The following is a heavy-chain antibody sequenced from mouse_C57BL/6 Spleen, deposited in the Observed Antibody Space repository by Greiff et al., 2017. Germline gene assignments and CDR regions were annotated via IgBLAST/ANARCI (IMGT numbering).Heavy chain of an antibody. V-gene: IGHV1-26*01. D-gene: IGHD2-2*01. J-gene: IGHJ4*01. Sequence: EVKLQQSGPELVKPGASVKISCKASGYTFTDYYMNWVKQSHGKSLEWIGDINPNNGGTSYNQKFKGKATLTVDKSSSTAYMELRSLTSEDSAVYYCAREPVTTRYAMDYWGQGTSVTVSS. CDR1: GYTFTDYY. CDR2: INPNNGGT. CDR3: AREPVTTRYAMDY.